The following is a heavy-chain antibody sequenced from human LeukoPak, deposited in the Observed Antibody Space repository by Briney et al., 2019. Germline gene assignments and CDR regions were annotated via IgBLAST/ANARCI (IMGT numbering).Heavy chain of an antibody. J-gene: IGHJ4*02. CDR3: AGESHFQLRLLPDY. Sequence: ASVKVSCKASGDTFSSYAISWVRQAPGQGLEWMGRIIPIFGIANYAQKFQGRVTITADKSTSTAYMELSSLRSEDTAVYYCAGESHFQLRLLPDYWGQGTLVTVSS. CDR1: GDTFSSYA. D-gene: IGHD4-17*01. CDR2: IIPIFGIA. V-gene: IGHV1-69*04.